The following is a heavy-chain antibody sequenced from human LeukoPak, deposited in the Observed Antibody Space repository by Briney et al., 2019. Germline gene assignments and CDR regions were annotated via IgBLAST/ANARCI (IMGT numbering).Heavy chain of an antibody. Sequence: GGSLRLSCAASGFTFSSYAMSWVRQAPGKGLEWVSVIYSGGSTYYADSVKGRFTISRDNSKNTLYLQMNSLRAEDTAVYYCARDRRGYSGGGVDYWGQGTLVTVSS. CDR3: ARDRRGYSGGGVDY. CDR2: IYSGGST. CDR1: GFTFSSYA. J-gene: IGHJ4*02. D-gene: IGHD5-18*01. V-gene: IGHV3-53*01.